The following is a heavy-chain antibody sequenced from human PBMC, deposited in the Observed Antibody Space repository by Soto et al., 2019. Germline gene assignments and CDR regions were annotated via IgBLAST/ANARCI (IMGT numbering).Heavy chain of an antibody. Sequence: RASVKVSCKASGGTFSSYAISWVRQAPGQGLERMGGIIPIFGTANYAQKFRGRVTITADKSTSTAYMELSSLRSEDTAVYYCARDYLYYYDSSGKMDAFDIWGQGTMVTVSS. CDR1: GGTFSSYA. D-gene: IGHD3-22*01. J-gene: IGHJ3*02. CDR2: IIPIFGTA. V-gene: IGHV1-69*06. CDR3: ARDYLYYYDSSGKMDAFDI.